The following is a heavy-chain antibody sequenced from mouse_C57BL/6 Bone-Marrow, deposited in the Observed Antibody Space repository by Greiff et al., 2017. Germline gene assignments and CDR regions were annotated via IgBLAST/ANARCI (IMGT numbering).Heavy chain of an antibody. V-gene: IGHV1-15*01. CDR2: IDPETGGT. CDR3: TLITAVVRAY. J-gene: IGHJ3*01. CDR1: GYTFTDYE. Sequence: QVQLQQSGAELVRPGASVTLSCKASGYTFTDYEMHWVKQTPVHGLEWIGAIDPETGGTAYNQKFKGKAILTADKSSSTAYMQLRSLTSEDSAIYYCTLITAVVRAYGGRGTVVTVTA. D-gene: IGHD1-1*01.